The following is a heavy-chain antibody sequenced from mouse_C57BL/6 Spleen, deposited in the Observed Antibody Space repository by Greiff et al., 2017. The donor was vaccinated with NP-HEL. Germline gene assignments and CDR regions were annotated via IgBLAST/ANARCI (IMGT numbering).Heavy chain of an antibody. CDR2: ISSGGSYT. Sequence: DVQLVESGGDLVKPGGSLKLSCAASGFTFSSYGMSWVRQTPDKRLEWVATISSGGSYTYYPDSVKGRFTISRDNAKNTLYLQMSSLKSEDTAMYYCARRTGTGIYYAMDYWGQGTSVTVSS. J-gene: IGHJ4*01. D-gene: IGHD4-1*01. CDR1: GFTFSSYG. CDR3: ARRTGTGIYYAMDY. V-gene: IGHV5-6*01.